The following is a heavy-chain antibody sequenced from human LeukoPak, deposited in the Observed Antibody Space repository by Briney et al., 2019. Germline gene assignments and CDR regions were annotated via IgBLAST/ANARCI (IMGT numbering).Heavy chain of an antibody. CDR1: GFTHSSYA. V-gene: IGHV3-15*01. Sequence: PGGSLRLSCAASGFTHSSYAIHWVRQAPGKGLEWVGRIKSKTDGGTTDHAAPVKGRFTIPRHDSKNTLYLKMNSLKTEDTAVYYCTTVDVGALDYWGQGTLVTVSS. CDR2: IKSKTDGGTT. D-gene: IGHD1-26*01. J-gene: IGHJ4*02. CDR3: TTVDVGALDY.